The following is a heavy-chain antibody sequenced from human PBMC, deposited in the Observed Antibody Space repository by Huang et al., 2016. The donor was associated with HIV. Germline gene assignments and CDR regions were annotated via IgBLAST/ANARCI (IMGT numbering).Heavy chain of an antibody. CDR1: GGSFSGYY. CDR3: AREKAADSAWYGVYYFDY. J-gene: IGHJ4*02. D-gene: IGHD6-19*01. CDR2: INHIGKT. V-gene: IGHV4-34*01. Sequence: QVQLRQWGAGLVKPSETLSLTCAVYGGSFSGYYWTWIRQSPGKGLEWIGEINHIGKTNYQPAPKGRVTISKDTANNQFSLQLTSVSAADTGVYFCAREKAADSAWYGVYYFDYWGEGALVTVTS.